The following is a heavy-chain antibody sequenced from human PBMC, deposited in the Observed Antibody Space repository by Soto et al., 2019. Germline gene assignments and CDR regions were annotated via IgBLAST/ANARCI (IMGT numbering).Heavy chain of an antibody. CDR3: ARRYGERCACGWWYFDV. D-gene: IGHD3-10*01. J-gene: IGHJ2*01. V-gene: IGHV4-59*08. Sequence: QVQLQESGPGLVKPSETLSLTCTVSGGSISTYGWNWIRQPPGKGMEWIWYSYYTGNTNYNPSLKSLVTMSIDTPKNQFSQKLSSVPAADAAVDYCARRYGERCACGWWYFDVWGRGTLV. CDR1: GGSISTYG. CDR2: SYYTGNT.